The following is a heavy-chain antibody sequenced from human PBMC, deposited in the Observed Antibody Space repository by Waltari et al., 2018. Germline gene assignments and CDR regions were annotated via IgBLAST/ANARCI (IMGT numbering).Heavy chain of an antibody. D-gene: IGHD2-2*03. CDR1: GGSFSGYY. V-gene: IGHV4-34*01. CDR3: ARAPLDIVVVPAALPYMDV. J-gene: IGHJ6*03. CDR2: INHSGST. Sequence: QVQLQQWGAGLLKPSETLSLTCAVYGGSFSGYYWSWIRQPPGNGLEWIGEINHSGSTNYNPSLKSRVTISVDTSKNQFSLKLSSVTAADTAVYYCARAPLDIVVVPAALPYMDVWGKGTTVTVSS.